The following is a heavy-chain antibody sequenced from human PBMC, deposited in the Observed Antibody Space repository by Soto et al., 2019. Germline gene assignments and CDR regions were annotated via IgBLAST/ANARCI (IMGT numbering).Heavy chain of an antibody. CDR3: AKDYESESYSGKYAIDS. CDR2: ISGGHTT. V-gene: IGHV3-23*01. D-gene: IGHD1-26*01. J-gene: IGHJ5*01. Sequence: EVQLLESGGGLVQPGGSLRLSCAASGFTFSGYVMSWVRQAPGKGLEWVSAISGGHTTYYADSVKGRFTISRDNSKNTLYLQMNSLRAEDTALYYCAKDYESESYSGKYAIDSWGQGTLVSVST. CDR1: GFTFSGYV.